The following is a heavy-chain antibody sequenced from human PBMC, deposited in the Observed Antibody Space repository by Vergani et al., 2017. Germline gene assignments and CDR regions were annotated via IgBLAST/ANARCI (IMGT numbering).Heavy chain of an antibody. J-gene: IGHJ5*02. D-gene: IGHD6-19*01. Sequence: QVQLQESGPGLVMPSETLSLTCTVSGGSISSYYWSWIRQPPGKGLEWIGYIYYSGSTNYNPSLKSRVTISVDTSKNQFSLKLSSVTAADTAVYYCASDTHSGQRADRWGQGILVTVTS. V-gene: IGHV4-59*01. CDR2: IYYSGST. CDR3: ASDTHSGQRADR. CDR1: GGSISSYY.